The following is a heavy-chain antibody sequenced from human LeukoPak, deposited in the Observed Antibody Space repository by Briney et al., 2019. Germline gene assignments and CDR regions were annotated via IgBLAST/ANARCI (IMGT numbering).Heavy chain of an antibody. CDR2: ISGYNGNT. CDR1: GYTFTSYG. D-gene: IGHD3-10*01. V-gene: IGHV1-18*01. CDR3: ARDLFYSVSGTYYNVGRVFNY. Sequence: ASVKVSCKASGYTFTSYGISWVRQAPGQGLEWMGWISGYNGNTNYAQNLQGRVTMTRDTSITTAYMELTSLRSDDTAVYYCARDLFYSVSGTYYNVGRVFNYWGQGTLVTVSS. J-gene: IGHJ4*02.